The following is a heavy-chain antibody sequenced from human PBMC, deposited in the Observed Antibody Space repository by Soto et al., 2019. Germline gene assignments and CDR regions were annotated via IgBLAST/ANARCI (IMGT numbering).Heavy chain of an antibody. CDR1: GGSINNYY. J-gene: IGHJ4*02. CDR3: ARRYGSVFDY. CDR2: IYYSGST. Sequence: QVQLQESGPGLVKPSETLSLTCTVSGGSINNYYWSLIRQPPGKGLEWIGYIYYSGSTNYNPSLKSRVTISVDTSKNQFSLKLSSVTAADTAVYYCARRYGSVFDYWGQGTLVTVSS. D-gene: IGHD6-19*01. V-gene: IGHV4-59*01.